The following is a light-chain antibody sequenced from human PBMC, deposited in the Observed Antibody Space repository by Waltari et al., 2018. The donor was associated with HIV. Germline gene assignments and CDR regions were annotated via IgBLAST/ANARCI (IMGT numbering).Light chain of an antibody. CDR2: EDN. CDR1: SGSIASNY. Sequence: FMLTQPHSVSGSAGKTVTISCTRDSGSIASNYVQWFQQRPGSSPRTLIYEDNQRPSEVSDRCSASGDMSSNSASLTISGRRTDGEADYYCQSYDTKNHWVFGGGSRLTGL. V-gene: IGLV6-57*01. CDR3: QSYDTKNHWV. J-gene: IGLJ3*02.